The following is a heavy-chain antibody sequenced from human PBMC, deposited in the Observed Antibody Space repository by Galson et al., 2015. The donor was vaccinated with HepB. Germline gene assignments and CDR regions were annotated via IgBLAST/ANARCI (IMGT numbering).Heavy chain of an antibody. V-gene: IGHV1-18*01. Sequence: QSGAEVKKPGASVKVSCKASGYTFTSYGISWVRQAPGQGLEWMGWISAYNGNTNYAQKLQGRVTMTTDTSTSTAYMELRSLRSDDTAVYYCARDRRRRFWSGYYTPFDYWGQGTLVTVSS. CDR2: ISAYNGNT. J-gene: IGHJ4*02. CDR1: GYTFTSYG. CDR3: ARDRRRRFWSGYYTPFDY. D-gene: IGHD3-3*01.